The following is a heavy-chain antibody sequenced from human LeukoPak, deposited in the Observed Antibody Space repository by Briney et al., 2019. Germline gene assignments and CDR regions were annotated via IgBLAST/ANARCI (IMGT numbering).Heavy chain of an antibody. V-gene: IGHV1-69*05. Sequence: ASGKVSCKASGGTFTSYATSWVRQAPGRGLEWMGRIIPIFGTANNAQKFKGRVTITTDESTSTAYMELSSLRSEDTAVYYCARDLFPGGSYHPFDYWGQGTLVTVSS. CDR1: GGTFTSYA. CDR3: ARDLFPGGSYHPFDY. J-gene: IGHJ4*02. CDR2: IIPIFGTA. D-gene: IGHD1-26*01.